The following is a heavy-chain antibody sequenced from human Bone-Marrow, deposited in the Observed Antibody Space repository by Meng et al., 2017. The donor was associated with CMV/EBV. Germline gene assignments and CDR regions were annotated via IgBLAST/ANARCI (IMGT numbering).Heavy chain of an antibody. Sequence: SVKVSCKASGYTFTGYYMPWVRQATGQGLEWMGWMNPNSGNTGYAQKFQGRVTMTRNTSISTAYMELSSLRSEDTAVYYCARGLEYSSSPENDYWGQGTLVTVSS. V-gene: IGHV1-8*02. D-gene: IGHD6-6*01. CDR3: ARGLEYSSSPENDY. CDR1: GYTFTGYY. J-gene: IGHJ4*02. CDR2: MNPNSGNT.